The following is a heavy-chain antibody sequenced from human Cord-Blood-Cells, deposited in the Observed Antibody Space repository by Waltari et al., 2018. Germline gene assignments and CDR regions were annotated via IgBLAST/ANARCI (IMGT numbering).Heavy chain of an antibody. CDR1: GFSLSTSGMC. J-gene: IGHJ3*02. CDR3: ARGDTIFGVVSAFDI. V-gene: IGHV2-70*01. D-gene: IGHD3-3*01. Sequence: QVTLGASGPALVTPTQTLTLTCTLSGFSLSTSGMCVSWIRQPPGKALEWLALIDWDDDKYYSTSLKTRLTISKDTSKNQVVLTMTNMDPVDTATYYCARGDTIFGVVSAFDIWGQGTMVTVSS. CDR2: IDWDDDK.